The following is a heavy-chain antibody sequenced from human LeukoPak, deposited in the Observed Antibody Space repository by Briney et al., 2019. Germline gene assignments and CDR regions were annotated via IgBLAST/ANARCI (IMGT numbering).Heavy chain of an antibody. V-gene: IGHV4-4*08. D-gene: IGHD5-18*01. J-gene: IGHJ4*02. CDR1: GGSIDVYY. CDR3: ARGTWIQRSPYYFDS. Sequence: PSETLSLTCSASGGSIDVYYWSWIRQSPGRGLEWIGYIYNGGRNNYTPSLQSRLTISADPSNNQLSLRMTRVTAADTAVYYCARGTWIQRSPYYFDSWGQGLLVTVSS. CDR2: IYNGGRN.